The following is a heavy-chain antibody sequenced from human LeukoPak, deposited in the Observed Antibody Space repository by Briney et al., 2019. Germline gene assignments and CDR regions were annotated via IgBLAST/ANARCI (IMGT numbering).Heavy chain of an antibody. D-gene: IGHD3-3*01. CDR3: AKHLRRRFFSRTLGFDP. CDR2: IKQDGSEK. J-gene: IGHJ5*02. Sequence: GGSLRLSCAASGFTFSSYEMNWVRQAPGKGLEWVANIKQDGSEKYYVDSVKGRFTISRDNARNSLYLQMNSLRAEDTAVYYCAKHLRRRFFSRTLGFDPWGQGTLVTVSS. CDR1: GFTFSSYE. V-gene: IGHV3-7*01.